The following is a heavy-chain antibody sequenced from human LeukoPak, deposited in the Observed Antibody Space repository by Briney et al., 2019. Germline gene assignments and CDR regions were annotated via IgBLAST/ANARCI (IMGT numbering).Heavy chain of an antibody. CDR1: GGSISSYY. D-gene: IGHD6-13*01. Sequence: PSETLSLTCTVSGGSISSYYWSWIRQPPGKGLEWIGYIYYGGSTNYNPSLKSRVTISVDTSKNQFSLKLSSVTAADTAVYYCAREIAAAGAFDPWGQGTLVTVSS. CDR2: IYYGGST. V-gene: IGHV4-59*01. CDR3: AREIAAAGAFDP. J-gene: IGHJ5*02.